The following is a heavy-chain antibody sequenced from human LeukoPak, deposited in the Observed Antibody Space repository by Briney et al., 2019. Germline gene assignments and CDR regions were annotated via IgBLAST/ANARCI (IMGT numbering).Heavy chain of an antibody. V-gene: IGHV4-4*07. CDR1: GGSISSYY. J-gene: IGHJ4*02. D-gene: IGHD3-10*01. CDR2: IYTSGST. Sequence: PSETLSLTCTVSGGSISSYYWSWIRQPAGKGLEWIGRIYTSGSTNYNPSLKSRVTMSVDTSKNQFSLKLSSVTAADTAVYYCAGDAARGVTMVRGVINYFDYWGQGTLVTVSS. CDR3: AGDAARGVTMVRGVINYFDY.